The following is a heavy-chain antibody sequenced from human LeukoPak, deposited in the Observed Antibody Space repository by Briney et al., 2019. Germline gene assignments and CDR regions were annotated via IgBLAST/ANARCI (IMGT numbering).Heavy chain of an antibody. D-gene: IGHD3-22*01. Sequence: GGSLRLSCAASGFTFSSYWMSWVRQAPGKGLEWVANIKKDGSEKYYVDSVKGRFTISRDNAKTSLYLQMNSLRAEDTAVYYCARDRGWDYDSSGAFDYWGQGTLVTVSS. CDR1: GFTFSSYW. CDR2: IKKDGSEK. J-gene: IGHJ4*02. V-gene: IGHV3-7*01. CDR3: ARDRGWDYDSSGAFDY.